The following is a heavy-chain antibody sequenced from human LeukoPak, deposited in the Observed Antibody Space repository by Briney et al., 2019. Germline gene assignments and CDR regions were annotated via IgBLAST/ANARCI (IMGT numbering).Heavy chain of an antibody. CDR1: GGTFSSYA. J-gene: IGHJ4*02. V-gene: IGHV1-69*05. CDR2: IIPIFGTA. D-gene: IGHD2-15*01. CDR3: ARAPCSGGSCYSLEFDY. Sequence: SVKVSCKASGGTFSSYAISWVRQAPGQGLEWMGRIIPIFGTANYAQKFQGRVTITTDESTSTAYMELSSLRSEDMAVYYCARAPCSGGSCYSLEFDYWGQGTLVTVSS.